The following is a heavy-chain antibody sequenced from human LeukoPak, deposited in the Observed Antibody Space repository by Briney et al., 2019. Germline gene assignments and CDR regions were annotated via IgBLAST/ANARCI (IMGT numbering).Heavy chain of an antibody. CDR1: GYTFTSYY. CDR2: INPSGGST. D-gene: IGHD3-3*01. V-gene: IGHV1-46*01. Sequence: ASVKVSCKASGYTFTSYYMHWVRQAPGQGLEWMGIINPSGGSTSYAQKFQGRVTMTRDTSTSTVYMELSSLRSEDTAVYYCAREVVGDGIFGGLNFDPWGQGTLVTVSS. CDR3: AREVVGDGIFGGLNFDP. J-gene: IGHJ5*02.